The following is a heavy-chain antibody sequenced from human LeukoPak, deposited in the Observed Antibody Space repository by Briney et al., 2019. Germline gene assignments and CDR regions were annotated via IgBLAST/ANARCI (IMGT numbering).Heavy chain of an antibody. Sequence: GGSLRLSCAASGFTIGAYNMFWVRQAPGKGLEWVAVIWYDGSNKYYADSVKGRFTISRDNSKNTLYLQMNSLRAEDTAVYYCASGYYDSGYWGQGTLVTVSS. CDR3: ASGYYDSGY. CDR1: GFTIGAYN. CDR2: IWYDGSNK. V-gene: IGHV3-33*08. J-gene: IGHJ4*02. D-gene: IGHD3-3*01.